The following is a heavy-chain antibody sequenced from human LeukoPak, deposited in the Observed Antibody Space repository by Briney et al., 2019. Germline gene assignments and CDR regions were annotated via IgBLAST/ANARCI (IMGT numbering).Heavy chain of an antibody. J-gene: IGHJ4*02. CDR1: GYTFTGYY. Sequence: GASVKVSCKASGYTFTGYYMHWVRQAPGQGLEWMGWINPNSGGTNYVQKFQGRVTMTRDTSISTAYMELSRLRSGDTAVYYCARDTDCSGGSCYHLIDDYWGQGTLVTVSS. V-gene: IGHV1-2*02. CDR3: ARDTDCSGGSCYHLIDDY. D-gene: IGHD2-15*01. CDR2: INPNSGGT.